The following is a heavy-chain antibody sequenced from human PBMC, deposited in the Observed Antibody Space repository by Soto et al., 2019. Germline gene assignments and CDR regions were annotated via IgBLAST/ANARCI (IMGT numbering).Heavy chain of an antibody. CDR3: AGFFGHRHGRVDP. D-gene: IGHD3-3*01. Sequence: KPSETLSLTCAVYGVSFSDYYWSWIRQPPGKGLEWIGEINQSGSTNYIPSLKSRVSISVDTSKNQFFLKLSSVTAADTAVYYCAGFFGHRHGRVDPWGQGTLVTVSS. CDR2: INQSGST. V-gene: IGHV4-34*01. J-gene: IGHJ5*02. CDR1: GVSFSDYY.